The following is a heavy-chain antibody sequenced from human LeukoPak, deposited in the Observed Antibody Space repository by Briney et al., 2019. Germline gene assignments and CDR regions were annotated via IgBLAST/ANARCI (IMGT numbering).Heavy chain of an antibody. CDR2: IGRDGVNT. D-gene: IGHD7-27*01. CDR1: GLTFSNYG. CDR3: AKGQNWGSVYFDY. Sequence: GGSLRLSCAASGLTFSNYGMSWVRRAPGKGLEWVAAIGRDGVNTMYADSVKGRLTISRDNSKSTLYLQMNSLRAEDTAVYYCAKGQNWGSVYFDYWGQGTLVSVSS. J-gene: IGHJ4*02. V-gene: IGHV3-23*01.